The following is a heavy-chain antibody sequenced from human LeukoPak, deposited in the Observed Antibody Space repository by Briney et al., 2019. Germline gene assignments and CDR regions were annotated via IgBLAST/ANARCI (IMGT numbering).Heavy chain of an antibody. D-gene: IGHD6-19*01. V-gene: IGHV3-23*01. CDR1: GFTFINYA. Sequence: GGSLRLSCVASGFTFINYAMSWVRQAPGKGLEWVSAVSGSGGSTFYADSVKGRFTISRDNSKNTLYLQMNSLRAEDTAVYYCARDKISSGWYRGFDYWGQGTLVTVSS. CDR2: VSGSGGST. CDR3: ARDKISSGWYRGFDY. J-gene: IGHJ4*02.